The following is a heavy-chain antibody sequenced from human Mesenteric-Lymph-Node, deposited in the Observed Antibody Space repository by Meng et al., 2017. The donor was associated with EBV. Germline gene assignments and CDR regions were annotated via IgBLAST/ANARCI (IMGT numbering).Heavy chain of an antibody. D-gene: IGHD1-26*01. J-gene: IGHJ4*02. CDR2: ISPSGGTT. CDR3: ARDLSAGGLMGASF. CDR1: GYTFISYY. Sequence: QVQLVQSGAEVKKRGASVKVSGKTSGYTFISYYIHWVRQAPGQGLEWMGIISPSGGTTSYAQKFQGKITMTRDTSTSTVYMDLSSLTFEDTAVYYCARDLSAGGLMGASFWGQGTLVTVSS. V-gene: IGHV1-46*01.